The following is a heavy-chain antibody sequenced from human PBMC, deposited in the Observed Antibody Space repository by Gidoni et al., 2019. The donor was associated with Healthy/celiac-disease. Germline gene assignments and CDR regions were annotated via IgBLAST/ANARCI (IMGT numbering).Heavy chain of an antibody. V-gene: IGHV1-3*01. CDR2: INAGNGNT. CDR3: ARRYCSGGSCYPGKYYFDY. D-gene: IGHD2-15*01. J-gene: IGHJ4*02. Sequence: HVHLVQSGTEVKKPVASVCISCKSSGYSFTSYALHWVRQAPGQRLEWMGWINAGNGNTKYSQKFQGRVTITRDTSASTVYMELSSLRSEDKAVYYCARRYCSGGSCYPGKYYFDYWGQGTLVTVSS. CDR1: GYSFTSYA.